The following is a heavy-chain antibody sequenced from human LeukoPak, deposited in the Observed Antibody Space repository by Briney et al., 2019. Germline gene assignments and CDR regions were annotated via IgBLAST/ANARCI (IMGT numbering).Heavy chain of an antibody. CDR1: GFTFSTYA. CDR3: AKSGQLDS. CDR2: IGGSGGTT. V-gene: IGHV3-23*01. J-gene: IGHJ5*01. Sequence: GGSLRLSCAASGFTFSTYAMTWVRQAPGKGLEWVSTIGGSGGTTYYADSVRGRFSISRDNSKNTLYLQMNILRAEDTAVYYCAKSGQLDSWGEGCLVTASS. D-gene: IGHD1-26*01.